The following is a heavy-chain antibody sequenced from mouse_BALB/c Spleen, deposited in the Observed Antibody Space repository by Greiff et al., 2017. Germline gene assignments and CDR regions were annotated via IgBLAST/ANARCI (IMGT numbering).Heavy chain of an antibody. Sequence: VKLMESGPGLVAPSQSLSITCTVSGFSLTSYGVHWVRQPPGKGLEWLGVIWAGGSTNYNSALMSRLSISKDNTKSQVFLKMNSLQTDDTAMYYCAREPPITTALDYWGQGTTLTVSS. CDR2: IWAGGST. CDR3: AREPPITTALDY. D-gene: IGHD1-2*01. V-gene: IGHV2-9*02. CDR1: GFSLTSYG. J-gene: IGHJ2*01.